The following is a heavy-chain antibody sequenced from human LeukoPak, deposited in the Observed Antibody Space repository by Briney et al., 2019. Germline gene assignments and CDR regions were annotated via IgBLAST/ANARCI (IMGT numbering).Heavy chain of an antibody. CDR3: ASINNRFDP. D-gene: IGHD2/OR15-2a*01. V-gene: IGHV4-34*01. Sequence: SETLSLTCNVYGGSFTGYFWSWIRQPPGKGLEWIGEVDHSGSANNNPSLKSRVAISVDTSTRKFSLKLTSVTAADTAVYYCASINNRFDPWGQGTLVTVSS. CDR1: GGSFTGYF. CDR2: VDHSGSA. J-gene: IGHJ5*02.